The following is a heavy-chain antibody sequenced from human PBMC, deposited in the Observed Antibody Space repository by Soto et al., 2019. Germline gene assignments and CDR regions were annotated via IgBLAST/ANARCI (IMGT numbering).Heavy chain of an antibody. V-gene: IGHV3-23*01. CDR1: GFTFSSYA. D-gene: IGHD5-12*01. J-gene: IGHJ6*02. CDR2: ISGSGGST. CDR3: AKVGGYGQDYYGMDV. Sequence: EVQLLESGGGLVQPGGSLRLSCAASGFTFSSYAMRWVRQAPGKGLEWVSAISGSGGSTYYADSVKGRFTISRDKSKNTLYLQMNSLRAEDTAVDYGAKVGGYGQDYYGMDVWGQGTTVTVSS.